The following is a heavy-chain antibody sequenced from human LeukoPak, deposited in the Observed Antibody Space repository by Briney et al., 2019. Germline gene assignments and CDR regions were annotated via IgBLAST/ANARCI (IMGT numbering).Heavy chain of an antibody. CDR1: VGSITSSVYY. CDR2: IYYSGST. Sequence: SETLSLTCTVSVGSITSSVYYWGWIRHPPGKGLKWFPSIYYSGSTYYNLSRKSRVTISVDTSKNQLSLKLSSLTAADTAVYYCARHEYSGSYYGLSWFDPWGQGTLVTVPS. V-gene: IGHV4-39*01. CDR3: ARHEYSGSYYGLSWFDP. J-gene: IGHJ5*02. D-gene: IGHD1-26*01.